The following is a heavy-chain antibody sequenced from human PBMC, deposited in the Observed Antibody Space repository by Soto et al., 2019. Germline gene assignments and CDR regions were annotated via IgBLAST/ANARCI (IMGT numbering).Heavy chain of an antibody. D-gene: IGHD3-16*01. CDR2: ISYDGIRT. Sequence: QVQLVESGGGVVQPGRSLRLACAASGFTFSDYAMHWVRQAPGKGLEWVAAISYDGIRTNYADSVKGRFTISRLNSKNTLYLQMNSLRPEDTAVYYCARDRWESYYERYLFDYWGQGNLVTVSS. CDR3: ARDRWESYYERYLFDY. V-gene: IGHV3-30-3*01. J-gene: IGHJ4*02. CDR1: GFTFSDYA.